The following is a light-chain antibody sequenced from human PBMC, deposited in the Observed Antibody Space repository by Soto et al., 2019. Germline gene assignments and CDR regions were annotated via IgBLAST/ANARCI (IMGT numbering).Light chain of an antibody. CDR1: QSLGSD. J-gene: IGKJ1*01. V-gene: IGKV3-15*01. CDR3: QQYYNWTRT. Sequence: EIVMTQSPGTLSLSPGDTATLSCRASQSLGSDLAWYQQKPGQAPRLLIFGASARPTGIPARISGSGSGTEFTLTISSLRSEDFAFYLCQQYYNWTRTFGQGTKVDIK. CDR2: GAS.